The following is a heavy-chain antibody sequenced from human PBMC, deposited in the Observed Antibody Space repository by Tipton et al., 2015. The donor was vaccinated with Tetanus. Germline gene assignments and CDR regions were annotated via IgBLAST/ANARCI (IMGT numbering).Heavy chain of an antibody. CDR1: GGSMSSSDYY. CDR3: ARLREIVSRSGWALDY. V-gene: IGHV4-39*02. D-gene: IGHD5/OR15-5a*01. J-gene: IGHJ4*02. CDR2: ISYSGRT. Sequence: TLSLTCTVSGGSMSSSDYYWGWIRQPPGKGLEWIGSISYSGRTYYNPSLKSRVTMSVDTSKKHFSLRLRSVTAADTAVYYCARLREIVSRSGWALDYWGQGTLVTVSS.